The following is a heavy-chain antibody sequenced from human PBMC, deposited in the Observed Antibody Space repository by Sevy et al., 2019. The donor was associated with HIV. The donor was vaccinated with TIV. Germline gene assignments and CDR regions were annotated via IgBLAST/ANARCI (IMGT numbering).Heavy chain of an antibody. CDR1: GGTFSNYA. J-gene: IGHJ4*02. D-gene: IGHD2-2*01. CDR3: ARTPLVRIPGATDLYFDN. CDR2: IIPIFGTT. V-gene: IGHV1-69*13. Sequence: ASVRVSCKASGGTFSNYALSWVRQAPGQGLEWMGGIIPIFGTTNFAQTFQGRVTITADESTSTAYIELSSLRSADTAVYYCARTPLVRIPGATDLYFDNWGQGTLVTVSS.